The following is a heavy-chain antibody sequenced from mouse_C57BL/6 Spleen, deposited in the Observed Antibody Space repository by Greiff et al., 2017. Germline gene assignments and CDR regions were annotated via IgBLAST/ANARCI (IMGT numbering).Heavy chain of an antibody. V-gene: IGHV5-15*01. CDR2: ISNLAYSI. J-gene: IGHJ1*03. Sequence: EVKVVESGGGLVQPGGSLKLSCAASGFTFSDYGMAWVRQAPRKGPEWVAFISNLAYSIYYADTVTGRFTISRENAKNTLYLEMSSLRSEDTAMYYCARSLLRERGYFDVWGTGTTVTVSS. CDR1: GFTFSDYG. D-gene: IGHD1-2*01. CDR3: ARSLLRERGYFDV.